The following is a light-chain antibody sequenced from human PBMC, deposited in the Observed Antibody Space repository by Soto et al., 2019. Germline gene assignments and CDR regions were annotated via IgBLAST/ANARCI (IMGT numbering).Light chain of an antibody. J-gene: IGKJ2*01. CDR2: GAS. CDR1: QSVSISH. CDR3: QQYGSTPRVT. Sequence: EIVLTQSPGTLSLSPGERATLSCRASQSVSISHLAWYQQKPGQAPRLLIYGASIRATGIPDRFSGSGSGTDFTLTIITLEPEDFAVYYCQQYGSTPRVTFGQGTKLEIK. V-gene: IGKV3-20*01.